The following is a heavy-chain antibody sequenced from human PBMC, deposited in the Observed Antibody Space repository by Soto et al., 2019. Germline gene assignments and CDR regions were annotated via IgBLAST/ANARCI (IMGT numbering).Heavy chain of an antibody. CDR1: GGSFSGYY. CDR3: ARVTRGDYLLTFSLRGMDV. D-gene: IGHD4-17*01. J-gene: IGHJ6*02. CDR2: INDSGIT. Sequence: SETPSLTCSVYGGSFSGYYWSWIRQPPGKGLEWIGEINDSGITNYNPSLKSRVTMSVDTSKNQLSLKLNSVTAADTAVYYCARVTRGDYLLTFSLRGMDVWGQGTTVTVSS. V-gene: IGHV4-34*01.